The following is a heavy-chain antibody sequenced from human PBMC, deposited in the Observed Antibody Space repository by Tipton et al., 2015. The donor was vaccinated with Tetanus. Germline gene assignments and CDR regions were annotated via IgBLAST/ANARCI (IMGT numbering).Heavy chain of an antibody. V-gene: IGHV3-48*04. CDR3: ARDYSNKGLDV. CDR1: GFTFSSYS. CDR2: ISGSGDSI. J-gene: IGHJ6*02. D-gene: IGHD4-11*01. Sequence: SLRLSCAASGFTFSSYSMNWVRQAPGKGPEWVPYISGSGDSIFYADSVKGRFIISRDNAKNSLYLQMSSLKAEDTAVYYCARDYSNKGLDVWGQGTTVTVSS.